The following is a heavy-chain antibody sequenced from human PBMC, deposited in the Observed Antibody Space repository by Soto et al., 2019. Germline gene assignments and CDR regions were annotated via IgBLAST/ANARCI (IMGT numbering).Heavy chain of an antibody. V-gene: IGHV3-48*03. J-gene: IGHJ4*02. CDR2: INRSGSTI. CDR3: ARGFYFAF. D-gene: IGHD3-10*01. CDR1: GFTFSSYA. Sequence: GGSLRLSCAASGFTFSSYAMSWVRQAPGKGLEWVANINRSGSTIYYADSVKGRFTISRDNAKNSLYLQMNSLRAEDTAIYYCARGFYFAFWGQGTLVTVSS.